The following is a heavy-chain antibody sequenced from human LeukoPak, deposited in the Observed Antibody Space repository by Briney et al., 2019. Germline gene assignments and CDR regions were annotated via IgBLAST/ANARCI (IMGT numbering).Heavy chain of an antibody. D-gene: IGHD1-26*01. CDR1: GYTFTSYG. CDR3: AIKVGATTKRVLDY. J-gene: IGHJ4*02. V-gene: IGHV1-18*01. Sequence: ASVKVSCKASGYTFTSYGISWVRQAPGQGLEWMGWISAYNGNTNYAQKLQGRVTMTTDTSTSTAYMELRSLRSDDTAVYYCAIKVGATTKRVLDYWGQGTLVTVSS. CDR2: ISAYNGNT.